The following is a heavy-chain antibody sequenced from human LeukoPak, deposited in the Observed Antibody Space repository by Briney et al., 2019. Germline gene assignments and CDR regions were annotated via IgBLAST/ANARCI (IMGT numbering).Heavy chain of an antibody. CDR3: ANLLQPNPG. Sequence: GGSLRLSCAASGFTFSSYGMHWVRKAPGKGLEWVAVIWYDGSNKYYADSVKGRFTISRDNSKNTLYLQMNSLRAEDTAVYYCANLLQPNPGWGQGTLVTVSS. CDR1: GFTFSSYG. D-gene: IGHD1-14*01. CDR2: IWYDGSNK. J-gene: IGHJ4*02. V-gene: IGHV3-33*06.